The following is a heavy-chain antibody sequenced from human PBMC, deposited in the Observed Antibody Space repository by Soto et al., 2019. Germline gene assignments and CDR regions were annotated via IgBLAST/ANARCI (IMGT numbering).Heavy chain of an antibody. Sequence: ASVKVSCKASGYTFTGYYMHLVRQAPGQGLEWMGWINPNSGGTNYAQKFQGWVTVTRDTSISTAYMELSRLRSDDTAVYYCAREDSVMAGSDYYYYGMDVWGQGTTVTAP. D-gene: IGHD2-21*01. J-gene: IGHJ6*02. CDR3: AREDSVMAGSDYYYYGMDV. CDR2: INPNSGGT. V-gene: IGHV1-2*04. CDR1: GYTFTGYY.